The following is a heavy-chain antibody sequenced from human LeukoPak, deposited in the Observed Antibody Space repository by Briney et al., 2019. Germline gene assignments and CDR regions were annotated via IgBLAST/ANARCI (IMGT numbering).Heavy chain of an antibody. CDR2: INPNSGGT. J-gene: IGHJ4*02. CDR3: ARVGGGSGWYDDDY. Sequence: ASVKVSCKASGYTFTGYYMHWVRQAPGQGLEWMGWINPNSGGTNYAQKFQGRVTMTRDTSISTAYMELSRLRSDDTAVYYCARVGGGSGWYDDDYWGQGTLVTVSS. V-gene: IGHV1-2*02. D-gene: IGHD6-19*01. CDR1: GYTFTGYY.